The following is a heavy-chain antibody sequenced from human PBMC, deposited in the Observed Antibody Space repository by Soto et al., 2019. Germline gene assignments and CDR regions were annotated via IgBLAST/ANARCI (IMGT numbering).Heavy chain of an antibody. CDR1: GGSISSYY. D-gene: IGHD2-2*01. Sequence: PSETLSLTCTVSGGSISSYYWSWIRQPPGKGLEWIGYIYYSGSTNYNPSLKSRVTISVDTSKNQFSLRAEDTALYYCARVSCSSTSCYGIDYWGQGTPVTVSS. CDR3: ARVSCSSTSCYGIDY. CDR2: IYYSGST. V-gene: IGHV4-59*12. J-gene: IGHJ4*02.